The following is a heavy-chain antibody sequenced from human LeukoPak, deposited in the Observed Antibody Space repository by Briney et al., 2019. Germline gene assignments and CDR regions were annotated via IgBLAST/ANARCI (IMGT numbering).Heavy chain of an antibody. CDR1: GFTFSSYA. J-gene: IGHJ4*02. D-gene: IGHD3-22*01. CDR2: ISYDGSNK. Sequence: GGSLRLSCAASGFTFSSYAMHWVRQAPGKGLEWMAVISYDGSNKYYAGSVKGRFTISRDNSKNTLYLQMNSLRAEDTAVYFCAKRGVVIRVILVGFHKEAYYFDSWGQGALVTVSS. CDR3: AKRGVVIRVILVGFHKEAYYFDS. V-gene: IGHV3-30*04.